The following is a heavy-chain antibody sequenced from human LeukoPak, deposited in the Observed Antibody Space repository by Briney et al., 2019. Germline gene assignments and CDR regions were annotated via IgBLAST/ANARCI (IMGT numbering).Heavy chain of an antibody. V-gene: IGHV3-23*01. D-gene: IGHD1-26*01. J-gene: IGHJ3*02. CDR3: AKAPRGSYYAFDI. CDR2: ISGSGGST. CDR1: GFTFSSYG. Sequence: GGSLRLSCAASGFTFSSYGMSWVRQAPGKGLEWVSAISGSGGSTYYADSVKGRFTISRDNSKNTLYLQMNTLRAEDTAVYYCAKAPRGSYYAFDIWGQGTMVTISS.